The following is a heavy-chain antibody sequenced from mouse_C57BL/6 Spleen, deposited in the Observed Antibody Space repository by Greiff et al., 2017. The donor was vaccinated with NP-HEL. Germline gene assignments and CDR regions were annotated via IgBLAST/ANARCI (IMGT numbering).Heavy chain of an antibody. Sequence: QVQLQQPGAELVMPGASVKLSCKASGYTFTSYWMHWVKQRPGQGLEWIGEIDPSDSYTNYNQKFKGKSTLTVDKSSSTAYMQLSSLTSEDSAVYYCVRRGVFDYWGQGTTLTVSS. CDR2: IDPSDSYT. J-gene: IGHJ2*01. CDR1: GYTFTSYW. CDR3: VRRGVFDY. V-gene: IGHV1-69*01.